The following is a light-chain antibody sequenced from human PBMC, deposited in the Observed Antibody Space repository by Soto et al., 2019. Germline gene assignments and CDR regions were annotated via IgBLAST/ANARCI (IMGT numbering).Light chain of an antibody. J-gene: IGKJ2*01. V-gene: IGKV3-20*01. CDR3: QQYGSSGYT. Sequence: EIVLTQSPGTLSLSPGERATLSCRASQSVSSSYLALYQQKPGQAPRLLIYGASSRATGIPDRFSGSGSGTDFTLTISRLEPEDFAVYYCQQYGSSGYTFGQGTKLEI. CDR2: GAS. CDR1: QSVSSSY.